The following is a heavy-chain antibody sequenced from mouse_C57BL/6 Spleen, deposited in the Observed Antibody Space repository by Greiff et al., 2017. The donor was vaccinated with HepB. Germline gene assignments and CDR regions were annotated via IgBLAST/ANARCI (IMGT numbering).Heavy chain of an antibody. V-gene: IGHV1-52*01. CDR1: GYTFTSYW. CDR3: ARTGYSPVDY. D-gene: IGHD2-12*01. CDR2: IDPSDSET. Sequence: QVQLQQPGAELVRPGSSVKLSCKASGYTFTSYWMHWVKQRPIQGLEWIGNIDPSDSETHYNQKFKDKATLTVDKSSSTAYMQLSSLTSEDSAVYYCARTGYSPVDYWGQGTTLTVSS. J-gene: IGHJ2*01.